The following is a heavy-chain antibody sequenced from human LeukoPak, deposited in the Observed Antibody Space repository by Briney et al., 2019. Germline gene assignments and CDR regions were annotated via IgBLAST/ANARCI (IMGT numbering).Heavy chain of an antibody. Sequence: GGSLRLSCATSDFSFRSHWLNWVRQAPGKGLVWVSGIIGDGNSKSYADSVKGRFNISRDNAKHTLYLQMNCLRVEDTAVYYCARGHVTGSDRHWDYWGQGVLVTVSS. D-gene: IGHD3-9*01. CDR3: ARGHVTGSDRHWDY. V-gene: IGHV3-74*01. J-gene: IGHJ4*02. CDR2: IIGDGNSK. CDR1: DFSFRSHW.